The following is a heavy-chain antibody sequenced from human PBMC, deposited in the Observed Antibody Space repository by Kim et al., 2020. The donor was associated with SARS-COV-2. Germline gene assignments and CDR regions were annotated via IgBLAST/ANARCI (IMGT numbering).Heavy chain of an antibody. J-gene: IGHJ5*02. V-gene: IGHV4-39*01. CDR3: ARHSFGDTDWFDP. D-gene: IGHD3-10*01. Sequence: YNPSLKSRVTISVDTSKNQFSLKLSSVTAADTAVYYCARHSFGDTDWFDPWGQGTLVTVSS.